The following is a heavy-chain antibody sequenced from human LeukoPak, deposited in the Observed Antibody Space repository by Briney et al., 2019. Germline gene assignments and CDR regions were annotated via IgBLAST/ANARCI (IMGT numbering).Heavy chain of an antibody. V-gene: IGHV1-58*02. Sequence: ASVKVSCKASGFTFTSSAMQWVRQARGQRLEWIGWIVVGSGNTNYAQKFQERVTITGDMSTSTAYMELSSLRSEDTAVYYCAAVREYYYDSSGYYYDWYFDLWGRGTLVTVSS. D-gene: IGHD3-22*01. CDR2: IVVGSGNT. CDR3: AAVREYYYDSSGYYYDWYFDL. CDR1: GFTFTSSA. J-gene: IGHJ2*01.